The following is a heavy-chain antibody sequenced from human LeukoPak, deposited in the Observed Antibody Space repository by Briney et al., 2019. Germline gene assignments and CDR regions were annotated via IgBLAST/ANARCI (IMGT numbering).Heavy chain of an antibody. D-gene: IGHD3-22*01. CDR1: GGSISRGGYC. V-gene: IGHV4-31*03. J-gene: IGHJ4*02. CDR3: AADTSGYRIFNY. CDR2: IDYSGST. Sequence: SETLSLTCTVSGGSISRGGYCWSWIRQHPGKGLEWIGYIDYSGSTFYNPSLKSRLTMSIDTSKNQFSLELSSVTAADTAVYYCAADTSGYRIFNYWGQGTLVTVSS.